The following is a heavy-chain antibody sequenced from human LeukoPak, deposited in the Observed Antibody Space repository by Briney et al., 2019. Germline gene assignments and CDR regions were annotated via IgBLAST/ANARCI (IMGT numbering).Heavy chain of an antibody. CDR3: AKRSESSGLTYYFDN. Sequence: GGSLRLSCAASRFTFSSYAMSWVRQAPGKGLEWVSAISGSGGSTYYADSVKGRFTISRDNSKNTLYLQMNSLRDDGTAVYYCAKRSESSGLTYYFDNWGQGTLVTVSS. CDR2: ISGSGGST. CDR1: RFTFSSYA. D-gene: IGHD1-26*01. V-gene: IGHV3-23*01. J-gene: IGHJ4*02.